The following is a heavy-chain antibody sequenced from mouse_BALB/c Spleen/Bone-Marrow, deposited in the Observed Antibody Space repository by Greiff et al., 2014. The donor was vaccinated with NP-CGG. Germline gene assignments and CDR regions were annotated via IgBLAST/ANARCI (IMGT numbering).Heavy chain of an antibody. Sequence: EVQGVESGGGLVQPGGSRKLSCAASGFTFSDYGMAWVRQAPGKGPEWVAFISNLAYSIYYADTVTDRFTISRENAKNTLYLEMSSLRSEDTAMYYCARDRGRYRYFDVWGAGTTVTVSS. CDR2: ISNLAYSI. V-gene: IGHV5-15*02. CDR1: GFTFSDYG. J-gene: IGHJ1*01. D-gene: IGHD3-1*01. CDR3: ARDRGRYRYFDV.